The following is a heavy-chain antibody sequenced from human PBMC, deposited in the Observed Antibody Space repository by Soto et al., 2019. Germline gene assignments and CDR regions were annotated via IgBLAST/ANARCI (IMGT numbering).Heavy chain of an antibody. Sequence: PGESLKISCKGSGYSFTSYWIGWVRQMPGKGLEWMGIIYPGDSDTRYSPSFQGQVTISADKSISTAYLQWSSLKASDTAMYYCATGYCTNGVCSGPFDYWSQGTLVTVSS. CDR3: ATGYCTNGVCSGPFDY. CDR1: GYSFTSYW. J-gene: IGHJ4*02. D-gene: IGHD2-8*01. V-gene: IGHV5-51*01. CDR2: IYPGDSDT.